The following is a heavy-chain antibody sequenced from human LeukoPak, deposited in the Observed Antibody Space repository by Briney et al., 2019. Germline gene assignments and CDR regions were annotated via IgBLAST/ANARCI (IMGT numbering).Heavy chain of an antibody. CDR3: ATVGVGWVAFEY. V-gene: IGHV3-23*01. CDR2: ISESGGAT. CDR1: GFMFSHSA. D-gene: IGHD3-16*01. Sequence: PGRSLRLSCAASGFMFSHSAMTWVRQTPGKGLEWVSGISESGGATYYAGSAKGRFTISRDNSKNTLYLQMNSLRSDDTAVYYCATVGVGWVAFEYWGQGALVTVSS. J-gene: IGHJ4*02.